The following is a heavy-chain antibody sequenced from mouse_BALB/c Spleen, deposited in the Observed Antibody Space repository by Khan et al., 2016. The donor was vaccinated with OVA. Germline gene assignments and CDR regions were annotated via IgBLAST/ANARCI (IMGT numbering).Heavy chain of an antibody. CDR1: GYTFTSYW. V-gene: IGHV1-7*01. CDR3: VNHGSSSAWFTY. CDR2: IDPSTDYT. J-gene: IGHJ3*01. D-gene: IGHD1-1*01. Sequence: VELVESGAELAKPGASVKMSCKASGYTFTSYWMHWVKQRPGQGLEWIGYIDPSTDYTEYNQKFRDKATLTVDKSSTTVYIQLTSLTSEDSAVYYCVNHGSSSAWFTYWGQGTLVTVSA.